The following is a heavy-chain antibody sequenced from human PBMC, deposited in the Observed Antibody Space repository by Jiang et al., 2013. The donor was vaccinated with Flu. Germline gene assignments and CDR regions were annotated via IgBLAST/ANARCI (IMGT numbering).Heavy chain of an antibody. J-gene: IGHJ3*02. Sequence: GAEVKKPGESLKISCKGSGYSFTSYWIGWVRQMPGKGLEWMGIIYPGDSDTRYSPSFQGQVTISADKSISTAYLQWSSLKASDTAMYYCASSPYYYDSSGLDAFDIWGQGTMVTVSS. CDR3: ASSPYYYDSSGLDAFDI. CDR2: IYPGDSDT. CDR1: GYSFTSYW. D-gene: IGHD3-22*01. V-gene: IGHV5-51*01.